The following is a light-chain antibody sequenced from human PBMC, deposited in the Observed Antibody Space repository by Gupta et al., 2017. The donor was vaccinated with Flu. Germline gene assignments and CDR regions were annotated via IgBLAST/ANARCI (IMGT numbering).Light chain of an antibody. CDR1: NSNIGTNT. J-gene: IGLJ1*01. Sequence: QSVLTQPPSASGTPGQRLTISCSGSNSNIGTNTLNWYQHLPGTAPKLLIYGNNQRPSGVPDRFSGSRSGTSASLVISGLQSEDEADYYCAAWDDTLNGHYVFGTGTKVAVL. CDR2: GNN. V-gene: IGLV1-44*01. CDR3: AAWDDTLNGHYV.